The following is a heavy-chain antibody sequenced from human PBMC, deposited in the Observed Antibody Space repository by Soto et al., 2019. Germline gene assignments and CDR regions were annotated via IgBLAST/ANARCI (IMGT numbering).Heavy chain of an antibody. CDR1: GGTFSSYA. Sequence: EASVKVSCKASGGTFSSYAISWVRQAPGQGLKWMGVFFLIFVTANYAQKFQGRVTITADESTSTAYMELSSLRSEDTAVYYCARDLLSGRTGLYYYDSSGYYYYWGQGTLVTVSS. V-gene: IGHV1-69*13. D-gene: IGHD3-22*01. J-gene: IGHJ4*02. CDR3: ARDLLSGRTGLYYYDSSGYYYY. CDR2: FFLIFVTA.